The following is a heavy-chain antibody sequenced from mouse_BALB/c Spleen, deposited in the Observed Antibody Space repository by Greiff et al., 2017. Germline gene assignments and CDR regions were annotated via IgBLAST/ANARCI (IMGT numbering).Heavy chain of an antibody. CDR2: IYPGSGST. Sequence: LHQPGSELVRPGASVKLSCKASGYTFTSYWTHWVKQRPGQGLEWIGNIYPGSGSTNYDEKFKSKATLTVDTSSSTAYMQLSSLTSEDSAVYYCTRARDGYYEGNYWGQGTTLTVSS. J-gene: IGHJ2*01. V-gene: IGHV1S22*01. CDR3: TRARDGYYEGNY. D-gene: IGHD2-3*01. CDR1: GYTFTSYW.